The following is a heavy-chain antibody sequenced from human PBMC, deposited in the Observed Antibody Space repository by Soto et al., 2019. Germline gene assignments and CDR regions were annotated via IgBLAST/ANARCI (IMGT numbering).Heavy chain of an antibody. CDR2: IIPLFGTA. V-gene: IGHV1-69*01. J-gene: IGHJ6*02. CDR3: ARENRYFFYGMDV. Sequence: QVQLVQSGPEVKRPGSSVKVSCEASGLTYSSHVISWVRQAPGQGLEWMGGIIPLFGTANYAQNFQDRVTITADVSTNTAYMELSSLRSADTAMYYCARENRYFFYGMDVWGQGTTVTVSS. CDR1: GLTYSSHV.